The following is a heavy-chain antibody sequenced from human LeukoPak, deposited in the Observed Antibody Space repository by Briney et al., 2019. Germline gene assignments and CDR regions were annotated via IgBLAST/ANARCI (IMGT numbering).Heavy chain of an antibody. CDR1: GFTFTSSA. CDR3: AADNRDYEGNWFDP. Sequence: ASVEVSCKASGFTFTSSAVQWVRQARGQRLEWIGWIVVGSGNTNYAQKFQERVTITRDMSTSTAYMELSSLRSEDTAVHYCAADNRDYEGNWFDPWGQGTLVTVSS. V-gene: IGHV1-58*01. J-gene: IGHJ5*02. CDR2: IVVGSGNT. D-gene: IGHD4-17*01.